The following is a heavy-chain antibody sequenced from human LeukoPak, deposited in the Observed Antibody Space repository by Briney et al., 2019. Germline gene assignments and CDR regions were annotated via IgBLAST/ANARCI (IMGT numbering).Heavy chain of an antibody. CDR2: IHYRGTT. CDR1: GDSISDTSHF. Sequence: SQTLSLTCTVSGDSISDTSHFWDWIRQSPGKGLEWIGNIHYRGTTYYNPSLKSRVTISVDTSRNQFSLSLTSVTAADTAVYYCARETGSSYGLGYWGQGTLVTVSS. D-gene: IGHD3-16*01. V-gene: IGHV4-39*07. CDR3: ARETGSSYGLGY. J-gene: IGHJ4*02.